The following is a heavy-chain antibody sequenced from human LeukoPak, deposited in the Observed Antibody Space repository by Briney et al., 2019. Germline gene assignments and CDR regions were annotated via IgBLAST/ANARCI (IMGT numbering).Heavy chain of an antibody. CDR2: IYYSGIT. J-gene: IGHJ4*02. CDR3: ERAWYSSGWTFDY. V-gene: IGHV4-59*01. CDR1: GGSISSYY. Sequence: SETLSLACTVSGGSISSYYWSWIRQPPGKGLEWIGYIYYSGITNYNPSLKSRVTISVDTSKNQFSLKLSSVTAADTAVYYCERAWYSSGWTFDYWGQGTLVTVSS. D-gene: IGHD6-19*01.